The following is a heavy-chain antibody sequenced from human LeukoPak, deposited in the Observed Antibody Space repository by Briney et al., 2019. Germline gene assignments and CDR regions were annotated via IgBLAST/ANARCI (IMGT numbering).Heavy chain of an antibody. Sequence: PSETLSLTCAAYGGSFSGYYWSWIRQPPGKGLEWIGEINHSGSTNYNPSLKSRVTISVDTSKNQFSLKLSSVTAADTAVYYCARSYDFWSGYYGNNWFDPWGQGTLVTVSS. CDR3: ARSYDFWSGYYGNNWFDP. D-gene: IGHD3-3*01. CDR1: GGSFSGYY. CDR2: INHSGST. J-gene: IGHJ5*02. V-gene: IGHV4-34*01.